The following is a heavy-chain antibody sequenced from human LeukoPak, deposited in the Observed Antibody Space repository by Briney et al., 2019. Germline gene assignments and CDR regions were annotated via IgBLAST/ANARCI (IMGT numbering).Heavy chain of an antibody. CDR2: ISWNGGSV. V-gene: IGHV3-9*01. CDR1: GFTFDDYA. Sequence: GESLRLSCAASGFTFDDYAMHWVRQAPGKGLEWVSGISWNGGSVGYAGSVKGRFTMFRDNAKNSLYLHMKSLRPEDTGVYFCAKGARSSWLHWFDPWGQGTLVTVSS. CDR3: AKGARSSWLHWFDP. D-gene: IGHD6-13*01. J-gene: IGHJ5*02.